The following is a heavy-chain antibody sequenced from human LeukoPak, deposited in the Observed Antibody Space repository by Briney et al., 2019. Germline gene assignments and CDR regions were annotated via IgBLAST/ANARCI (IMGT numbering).Heavy chain of an antibody. CDR1: GFTFDDYA. Sequence: PGRSLRLSCAASGFTFDDYAMHWVRQVPGKGLEWVSGISWNSGSIGYADSVKGRFTISRDNAKNSLYLQMNSLRAEDTALYYCAKGSIVGVRGYFDYWGQGTLVTVSS. V-gene: IGHV3-9*01. D-gene: IGHD1-26*01. CDR2: ISWNSGSI. CDR3: AKGSIVGVRGYFDY. J-gene: IGHJ4*02.